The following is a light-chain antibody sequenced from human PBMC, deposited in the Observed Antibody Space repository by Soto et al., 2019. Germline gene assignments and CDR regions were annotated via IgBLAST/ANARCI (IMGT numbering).Light chain of an antibody. CDR1: SRDVGGYKY. J-gene: IGLJ1*01. CDR2: DVS. V-gene: IGLV2-14*03. Sequence: QSALTQPASVSLSPGQSIAISCTGASRDVGGYKYVSWYQQHAGKAPKLMIYDVSNRPPGVSDRFSGSKSGNTASLTISGLQSEDEADYYCSSYTSSTSYFFGTGTKVTVL. CDR3: SSYTSSTSYF.